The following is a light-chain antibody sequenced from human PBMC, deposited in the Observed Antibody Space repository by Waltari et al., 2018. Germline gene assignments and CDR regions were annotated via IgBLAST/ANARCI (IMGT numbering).Light chain of an antibody. Sequence: QLAVTQSPSASASLGASVKLTCTLSSDNSAYAIAWHQHQPEKGPRFLMKIDGGGGYTKGDGIPDRFSGFSSGAERYLTISSLQYEDEAAYYCQTWDPDTVVFGGGTKLTV. CDR3: QTWDPDTVV. CDR2: IDGGGGY. CDR1: SDNSAYA. V-gene: IGLV4-69*01. J-gene: IGLJ2*01.